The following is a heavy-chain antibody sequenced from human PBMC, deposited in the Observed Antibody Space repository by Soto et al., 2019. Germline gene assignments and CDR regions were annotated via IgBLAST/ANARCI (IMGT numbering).Heavy chain of an antibody. J-gene: IGHJ6*02. V-gene: IGHV3-11*06. Sequence: GGSLRLSCAASGFTFSNYYMSWIRQAPGKGLEWVSYIFIGGDNTNYADSVKGRFTISRDNSKNTLYLEMNSLRAEDTAVYYCGGLRASTWYFGGDMDDWGQGTTVTVSS. CDR3: GGLRASTWYFGGDMDD. CDR1: GFTFSNYY. D-gene: IGHD6-13*01. CDR2: IFIGGDNT.